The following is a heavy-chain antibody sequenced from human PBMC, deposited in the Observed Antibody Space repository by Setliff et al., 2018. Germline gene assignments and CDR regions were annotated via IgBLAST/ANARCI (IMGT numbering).Heavy chain of an antibody. V-gene: IGHV4-4*08. J-gene: IGHJ3*02. CDR1: DVSISGYY. CDR2: IHSSGST. Sequence: PSETLSLTCTVSDVSISGYYWSWIRQPPGKGLEWIGYIHSSGSTNYNPSLKSRGTISVDTSRNQFSLKLSSVTAADTAVYYCVRVEAGYCSSTSCYVVGAFDIWGQGTMVTVSS. D-gene: IGHD2-2*03. CDR3: VRVEAGYCSSTSCYVVGAFDI.